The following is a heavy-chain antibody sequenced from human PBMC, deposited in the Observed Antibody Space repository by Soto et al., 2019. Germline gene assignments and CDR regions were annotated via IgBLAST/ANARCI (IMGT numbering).Heavy chain of an antibody. D-gene: IGHD2-8*02. CDR2: INHSGST. V-gene: IGHV4-34*01. CDR1: GGSFSGYY. Sequence: QVQLQQWGAGLLKPSETLSLTCAVYGGSFSGYYWTWIRQPPGTGLEWIGEINHSGSTNYHPSLKSRVTISVDTSKNQFSLKLTSVTAADTAVYYCARDKITGRFDYWGQGTLVTVSS. J-gene: IGHJ4*02. CDR3: ARDKITGRFDY.